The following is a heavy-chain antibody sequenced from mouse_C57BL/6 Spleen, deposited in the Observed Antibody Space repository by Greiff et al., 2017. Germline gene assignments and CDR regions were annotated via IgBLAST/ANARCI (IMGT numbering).Heavy chain of an antibody. V-gene: IGHV1-37*01. CDR3: ARGPYGNYAYGYFDV. CDR1: GYSFTGYF. J-gene: IGHJ1*03. CDR2: INPYNGDT. D-gene: IGHD2-10*02. Sequence: EVKLVESGPELVKPGASVKISCKASGYSFTGYFMNWVKQSHGKSLEWIGRINPYNGDTFSNQKFKGKATLTVDKSSSTAHMELLSLTSEDFAVYYCARGPYGNYAYGYFDVWGTGTTVTVSS.